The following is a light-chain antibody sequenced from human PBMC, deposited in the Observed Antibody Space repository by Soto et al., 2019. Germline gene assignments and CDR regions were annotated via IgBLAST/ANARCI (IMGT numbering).Light chain of an antibody. CDR2: GNN. V-gene: IGLV1-40*01. CDR3: QSYDSRLSGFV. Sequence: QSVLTQPPSVSGAPGQRVTISCAGSSSNIGPGYDVHWYQQFPGTAPKLLIFGNNKRPSGVPDRFSGSKSGASASLAITGLQAEDEADYYCQSYDSRLSGFVFDGGTKLTVL. CDR1: SSNIGPGYD. J-gene: IGLJ2*01.